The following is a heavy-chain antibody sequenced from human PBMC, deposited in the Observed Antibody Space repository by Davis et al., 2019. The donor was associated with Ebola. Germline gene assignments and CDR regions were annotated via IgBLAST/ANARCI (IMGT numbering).Heavy chain of an antibody. CDR3: ARSGGGSAKNWFDP. CDR1: GRSISSGGYS. Sequence: PSETLSLTCAVSGRSISSGGYSWSWIRQPPGKGLEWIGYIYHSGSTYYNPSLKSRVTISVDRSKNQFSLKLSSVTAADTAVYYCARSGGGSAKNWFDPWGQGTLVTVSS. J-gene: IGHJ5*02. CDR2: IYHSGST. V-gene: IGHV4-30-2*01. D-gene: IGHD2-15*01.